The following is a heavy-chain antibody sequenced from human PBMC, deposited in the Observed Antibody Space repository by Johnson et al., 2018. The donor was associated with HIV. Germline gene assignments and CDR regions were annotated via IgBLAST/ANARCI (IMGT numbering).Heavy chain of an antibody. V-gene: IGHV3-20*04. Sequence: VQLVESGGGVVRPGGSLRLSCEASGFTFDDYGLSWVHQAPGKGLEWVSGMNWNGGSTGYADSVKGRCTISRDNAKSSLYLQMNSLRAEDTALYYCARDRRIMITFGADVFDIWGQGTMVTVSS. CDR1: GFTFDDYG. CDR2: MNWNGGST. J-gene: IGHJ3*02. D-gene: IGHD3-16*01. CDR3: ARDRRIMITFGADVFDI.